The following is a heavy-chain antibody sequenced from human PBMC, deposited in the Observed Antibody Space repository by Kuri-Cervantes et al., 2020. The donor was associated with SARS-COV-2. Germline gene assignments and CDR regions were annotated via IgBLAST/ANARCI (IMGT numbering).Heavy chain of an antibody. D-gene: IGHD6-13*01. CDR2: INHSGST. CDR1: GESFSDYY. J-gene: IGHJ6*02. Sequence: ESLKISCAVYGESFSDYYWTWIRQPPGKGLEWIGEINHSGSTNYNPSLKSRVTISVDTSKNQFSLKLSSVTAADTAVYYCARRIAAAGKRYYYYGMDVWGQGTTVTVSS. CDR3: ARRIAAAGKRYYYYGMDV. V-gene: IGHV4-34*01.